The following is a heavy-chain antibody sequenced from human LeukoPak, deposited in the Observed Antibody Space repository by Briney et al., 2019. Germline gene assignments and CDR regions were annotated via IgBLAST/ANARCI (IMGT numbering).Heavy chain of an antibody. CDR1: GGTFSSYA. D-gene: IGHD5-12*01. J-gene: IGHJ6*03. Sequence: ASVKVSCKASGGTFSSYAISWVRQAPGQGLEWMGGIIPIFGTANYAQKFQGRVTITADKSTSTAYMGLSSLRSEDTAVYYCARGANSGYDSYYYYMDVWGKGTTVTVSS. CDR2: IIPIFGTA. CDR3: ARGANSGYDSYYYYMDV. V-gene: IGHV1-69*06.